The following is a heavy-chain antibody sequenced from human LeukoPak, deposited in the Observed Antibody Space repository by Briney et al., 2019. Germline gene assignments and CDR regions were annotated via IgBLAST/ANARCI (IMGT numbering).Heavy chain of an antibody. J-gene: IGHJ3*02. CDR3: AREGGDSWSDYGAFDI. V-gene: IGHV1-69*05. D-gene: IGHD1-26*01. CDR2: IIPIFGTP. CDR1: GGTFNSYA. Sequence: GASVKVSCKASGGTFNSYAISWVRQAPGQGLEWMGGIIPIFGTPNYAQKFQGRVTITTDESTSTAYMELSSLRSEDTAVYYCAREGGDSWSDYGAFDIWGQGTMVTVSS.